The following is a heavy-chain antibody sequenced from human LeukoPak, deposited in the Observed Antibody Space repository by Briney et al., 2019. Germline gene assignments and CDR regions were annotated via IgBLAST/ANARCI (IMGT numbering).Heavy chain of an antibody. CDR3: ARVLWPYYYYGMDV. V-gene: IGHV3-23*01. CDR2: ISGSGGST. Sequence: GGSLRLSCAASGFTFSSYAMSWVRQAPGKGLEWVSAISGSGGSTYYADSVKGRFTISRDNSKNTLYLQMNSLRAEDTAEYYCARVLWPYYYYGMDVWGQGTTVTVSS. D-gene: IGHD2-21*01. CDR1: GFTFSSYA. J-gene: IGHJ6*02.